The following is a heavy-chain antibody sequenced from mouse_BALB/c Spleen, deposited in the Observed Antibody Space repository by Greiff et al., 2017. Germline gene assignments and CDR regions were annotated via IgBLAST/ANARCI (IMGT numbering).Heavy chain of an antibody. V-gene: IGHV1-37*01. CDR3: ELITRTHYFDY. CDR1: GYSFTGYT. Sequence: VQLQQSGPELVKPGASMKISCKASGYSFTGYTMNWVKQSHGKNLEWIGLINPYNGDTFYNQKFKGKATLTVDKSSSTAHMELLSLTSEDSAVYYCELITRTHYFDYWGQGTTLTVSS. D-gene: IGHD1-1*01. J-gene: IGHJ2*01. CDR2: INPYNGDT.